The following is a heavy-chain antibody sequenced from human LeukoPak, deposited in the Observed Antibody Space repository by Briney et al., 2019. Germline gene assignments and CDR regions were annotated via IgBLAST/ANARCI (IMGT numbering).Heavy chain of an antibody. CDR3: AGGEVPAAGD. CDR2: IYHSGST. CDR1: GGSISSGGYY. J-gene: IGHJ4*02. D-gene: IGHD2-2*01. Sequence: SETLSLTCTVSGGSISSGGYYWSWIRQPPGKGLEWIGYIYHSGSTYYNPSLKSRVTISVDRSKNQFSLKLSSVTAADTAVYYCAGGEVPAAGDWGQGTLVTVSS. V-gene: IGHV4-30-2*01.